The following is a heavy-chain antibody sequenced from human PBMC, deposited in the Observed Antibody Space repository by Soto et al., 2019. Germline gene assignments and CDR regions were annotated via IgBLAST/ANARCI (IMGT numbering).Heavy chain of an antibody. D-gene: IGHD5-12*01. J-gene: IGHJ6*02. CDR3: ARDTSVEEMATIPYYYYYGMDV. CDR1: GYTFTSYG. V-gene: IGHV1-18*04. CDR2: ISAYNGNT. Sequence: ASVKVSCKASGYTFTSYGISWVRQAPGQGLGWMGWISAYNGNTNYAQKLQGRVTMTTDTSTSTAYMELRSLRSDDTAVYYCARDTSVEEMATIPYYYYYGMDVWGQGTTVTVSS.